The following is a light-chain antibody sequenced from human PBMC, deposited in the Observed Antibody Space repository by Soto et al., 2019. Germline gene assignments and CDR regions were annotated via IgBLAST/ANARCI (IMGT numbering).Light chain of an antibody. Sequence: AIQMTQSPSSLSASVGDRVAISCQASQDIRNTLAWYQQKPGEAPKLLIFAASNLQSGVPSRFSGSGSVTDFTLAITGLQPEDFATYYCLQYYNFSWTFGQGTKVDIK. V-gene: IGKV1-6*01. CDR1: QDIRNT. CDR3: LQYYNFSWT. J-gene: IGKJ1*01. CDR2: AAS.